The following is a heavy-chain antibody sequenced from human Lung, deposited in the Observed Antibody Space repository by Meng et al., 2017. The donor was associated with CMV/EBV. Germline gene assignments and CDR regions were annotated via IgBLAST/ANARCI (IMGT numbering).Heavy chain of an antibody. Sequence: CKASGCTFSSYAISWVRQAPGQGLEWMGGIIPILGIANYAQKFQGRVTITADKSTSTAYMELSSLRSEDTAVYYCASVYSSSSLFDYWGQGTLVTVSS. CDR1: GCTFSSYA. CDR2: IIPILGIA. D-gene: IGHD6-6*01. J-gene: IGHJ4*02. CDR3: ASVYSSSSLFDY. V-gene: IGHV1-69*10.